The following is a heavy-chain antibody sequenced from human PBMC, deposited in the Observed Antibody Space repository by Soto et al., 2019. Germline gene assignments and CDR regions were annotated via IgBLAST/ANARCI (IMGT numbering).Heavy chain of an antibody. CDR3: AVPKPIPVGPNWFDP. CDR1: GFRFASYG. V-gene: IGHV3-33*05. CDR2: IINDGSEK. Sequence: PGGSLRLSCVASGFRFASYGFHWVRQAPGKGLEWVAVIINDGSEKNHADSVKDRFTISRDNSKNTPYLQMDSLRAGDTALYYCAVPKPIPVGPNWFDPWGQGTLVTVSS. J-gene: IGHJ5*02.